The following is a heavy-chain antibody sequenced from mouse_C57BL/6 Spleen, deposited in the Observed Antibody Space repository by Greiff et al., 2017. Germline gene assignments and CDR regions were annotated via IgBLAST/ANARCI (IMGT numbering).Heavy chain of an antibody. V-gene: IGHV14-4*01. D-gene: IGHD1-1*01. Sequence: VQLQQSGAELVRPGASVKLSCTASGFNIKDDYMHWVKPRPEQGLEWIGWIDPENGDTEYASKFQGKATITADTSSNTAYLQLSSLTSEDTAVYYCTTFGSSLDYWGQGTTLTVSS. CDR3: TTFGSSLDY. CDR1: GFNIKDDY. CDR2: IDPENGDT. J-gene: IGHJ2*01.